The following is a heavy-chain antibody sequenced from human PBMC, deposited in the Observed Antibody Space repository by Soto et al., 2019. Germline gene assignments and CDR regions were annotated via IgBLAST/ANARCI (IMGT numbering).Heavy chain of an antibody. J-gene: IGHJ6*03. Sequence: SETLSLTCTVSGGSISSYYWSWIRQPPGKGLEWIGYIYYSGSTNYNPSLKSRVTISVDTSKNQISLKLSTVTAADTAVYYCARGVVAATSYYYYMDVWGKGTTVTVSS. D-gene: IGHD2-15*01. V-gene: IGHV4-59*01. CDR3: ARGVVAATSYYYYMDV. CDR2: IYYSGST. CDR1: GGSISSYY.